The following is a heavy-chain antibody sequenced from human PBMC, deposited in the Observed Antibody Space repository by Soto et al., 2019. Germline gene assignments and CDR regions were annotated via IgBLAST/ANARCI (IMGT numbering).Heavy chain of an antibody. CDR1: GFTFSSYW. J-gene: IGHJ3*02. V-gene: IGHV3-7*01. Sequence: QPGGSLRLSCAASGFTFSSYWMSWVRQAPGKGLEWVANIKQDGSEKYYVDSVKGRFTISRDNAKNSLYLQMNSLRAEDTAVYYCARDSYEQELWFITNAFDIWGQGTMVTVSS. CDR2: IKQDGSEK. CDR3: ARDSYEQELWFITNAFDI. D-gene: IGHD5-18*01.